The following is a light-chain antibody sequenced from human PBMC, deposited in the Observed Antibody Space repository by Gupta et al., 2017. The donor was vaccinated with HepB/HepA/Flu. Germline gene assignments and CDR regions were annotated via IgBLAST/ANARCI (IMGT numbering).Light chain of an antibody. V-gene: IGKV3-20*01. Sequence: EIVLTPSPGSLSLSPGARATVPCGASQSVSSSYVAWYQKKPGQAPRLIIYGASSRATVIPDRFSGSGSGTDFTLTISRLEPEEFAVYYCQQYASSPGTFGQGTKVEIK. CDR3: QQYASSPGT. CDR2: GAS. J-gene: IGKJ1*01. CDR1: QSVSSSY.